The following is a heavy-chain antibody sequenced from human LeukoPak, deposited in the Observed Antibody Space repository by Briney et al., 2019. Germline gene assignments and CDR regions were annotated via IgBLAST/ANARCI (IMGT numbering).Heavy chain of an antibody. CDR2: ISAYNGNT. CDR3: ARSPRDWNYVRWFDP. V-gene: IGHV1-18*01. D-gene: IGHD1-7*01. CDR1: GYTFSRYG. Sequence: ASVKVSCKASGYTFSRYGISWVRQAPGQGLEWMGWISAYNGNTNYAQILQGRVTMTTDPSTSTAYMELSSLRSDDTAVYYCARSPRDWNYVRWFDPWGQGTLVTVSS. J-gene: IGHJ5*02.